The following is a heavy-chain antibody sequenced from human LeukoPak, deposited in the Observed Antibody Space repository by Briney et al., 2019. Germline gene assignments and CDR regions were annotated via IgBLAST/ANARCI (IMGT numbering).Heavy chain of an antibody. CDR3: TRGSGSYHPFDN. Sequence: ASVKVSCKASGGTFTSYGISWVRQAPGQGLEWLGWISTNYGNTNYAQNVQGRVTMTTDTSTSTAYMELSSLRSDDTAVYYCTRGSGSYHPFDNWGQGTLVTVSS. D-gene: IGHD1-26*01. V-gene: IGHV1-18*01. CDR1: GGTFTSYG. J-gene: IGHJ4*02. CDR2: ISTNYGNT.